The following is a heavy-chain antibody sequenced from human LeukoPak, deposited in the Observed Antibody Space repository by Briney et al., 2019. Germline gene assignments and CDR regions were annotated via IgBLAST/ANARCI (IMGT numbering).Heavy chain of an antibody. CDR2: IYYSGST. J-gene: IGHJ5*02. Sequence: PSETLSLTCTVSGGSISSSSYYWGWIRQPPGKGLEWIGSIYYSGSTYYNPSLKSRVTISVDTSKNQFSLKLSSVTAADTAVYYCARHELEWELLFCWFDPWGQGTLVTVSS. V-gene: IGHV4-39*01. D-gene: IGHD1-26*01. CDR3: ARHELEWELLFCWFDP. CDR1: GGSISSSSYY.